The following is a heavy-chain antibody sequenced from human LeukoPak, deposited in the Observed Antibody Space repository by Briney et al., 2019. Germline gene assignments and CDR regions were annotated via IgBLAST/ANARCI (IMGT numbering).Heavy chain of an antibody. J-gene: IGHJ4*02. CDR2: IYPGDSDS. Sequence: GESLKISCKGSGSSFTSYWIGWVRQLPGKGLEWMGIIYPGDSDSRYSPSFQGQVTISADKSISTAYLQWSSLKASDTAMYYCARLPVSSGYYYVDYWDQGTLVTVSS. CDR3: ARLPVSSGYYYVDY. D-gene: IGHD3-22*01. CDR1: GSSFTSYW. V-gene: IGHV5-51*01.